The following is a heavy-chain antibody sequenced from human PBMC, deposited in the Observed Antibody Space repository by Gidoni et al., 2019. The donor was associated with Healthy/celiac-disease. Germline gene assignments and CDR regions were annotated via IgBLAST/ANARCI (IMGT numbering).Heavy chain of an antibody. D-gene: IGHD3-3*01. Sequence: EVQLVESGGGLVQHGGALRLSCAASGVTVSSYWMHWVRQAPGKGLGGVSRINSEGSSTSYADSVKGRFPISSDNAKNTLYLQMNSLRAEDTAVYYCARYRGYDFWSGYYTPYYGMDVWGQGTTVTVSS. CDR1: GVTVSSYW. J-gene: IGHJ6*02. CDR2: INSEGSST. CDR3: ARYRGYDFWSGYYTPYYGMDV. V-gene: IGHV3-74*01.